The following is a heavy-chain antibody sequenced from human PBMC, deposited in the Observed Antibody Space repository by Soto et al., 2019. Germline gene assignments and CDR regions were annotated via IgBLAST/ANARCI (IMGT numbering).Heavy chain of an antibody. V-gene: IGHV3-23*01. D-gene: IGHD1-26*01. Sequence: GGSLRLSCAASGFTFSSYAMSWVRQAPGKGLEWVSAISGSGGSTYYADSVKGRFTISRDNPKNTLYLQMNSLRAEDTAVYYCAKGTGRGSYPFDYCGQGTLVTVSS. J-gene: IGHJ4*02. CDR2: ISGSGGST. CDR3: AKGTGRGSYPFDY. CDR1: GFTFSSYA.